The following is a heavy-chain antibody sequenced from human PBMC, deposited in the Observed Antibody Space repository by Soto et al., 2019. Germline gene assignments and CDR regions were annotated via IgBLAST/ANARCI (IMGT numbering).Heavy chain of an antibody. CDR1: GFTFSSYA. V-gene: IGHV3-23*01. CDR2: ISGSGGST. J-gene: IGHJ4*02. CDR3: AREDCSGGSCYDRLIGY. D-gene: IGHD2-15*01. Sequence: GGSLRLSCAASGFTFSSYAMSWVRQAPGKKLEWVSAISGSGGSTYYADSVKGRFTISRDNSKNTLYLQMNSLRAEDTAVYYCAREDCSGGSCYDRLIGYWGQGTLVTVSS.